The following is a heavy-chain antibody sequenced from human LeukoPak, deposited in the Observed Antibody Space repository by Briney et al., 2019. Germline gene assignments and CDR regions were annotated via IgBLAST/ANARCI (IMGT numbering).Heavy chain of an antibody. CDR3: ARQNYDSSGYYYGL. J-gene: IGHJ4*02. CDR1: GGSISSYY. CDR2: IQTSGTT. V-gene: IGHV4-4*07. D-gene: IGHD3-22*01. Sequence: PSETLSLTCTVSGGSISSYYWSWIRQPAGKGLEWLGRIQTSGTTNYNPSLKSRVTMSVDTSKNQFSLKLSSVTAADTAVYYCARQNYDSSGYYYGLWGQGTLVTVSS.